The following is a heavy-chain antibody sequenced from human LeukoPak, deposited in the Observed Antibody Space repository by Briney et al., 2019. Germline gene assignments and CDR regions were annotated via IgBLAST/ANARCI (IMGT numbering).Heavy chain of an antibody. J-gene: IGHJ4*02. D-gene: IGHD3-22*01. V-gene: IGHV3-48*01. Sequence: GGSLRLSCTASGFDFNTYSMNWVRQAPGKGLEWISYISGSRVAIYYADSVKGRFTISRDNSKNTLYLQMSSLRADDTAVYYCARGCYYERSGYCPFDYWGPGTLVTVSS. CDR1: GFDFNTYS. CDR2: ISGSRVAI. CDR3: ARGCYYERSGYCPFDY.